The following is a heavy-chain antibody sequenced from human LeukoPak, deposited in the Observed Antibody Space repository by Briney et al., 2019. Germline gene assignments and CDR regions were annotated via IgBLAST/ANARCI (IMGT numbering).Heavy chain of an antibody. CDR2: VYFNGDT. V-gene: IGHV4-39*07. D-gene: IGHD2/OR15-2a*01. Sequence: PSETLSLTCTYSGDSISSPSYHWHWIRQSPGKGLEWVASVYFNGDTYYNPSLKSRVTISVDTSKNQFYVKLSSVTAADTATYYCARESNSHRGGYVGASDLWGQGTMVTVSP. J-gene: IGHJ3*01. CDR1: GDSISSPSYH. CDR3: ARESNSHRGGYVGASDL.